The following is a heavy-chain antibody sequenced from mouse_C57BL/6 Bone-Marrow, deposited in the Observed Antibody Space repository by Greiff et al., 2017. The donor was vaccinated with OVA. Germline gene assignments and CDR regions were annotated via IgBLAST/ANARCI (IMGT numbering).Heavy chain of an antibody. CDR2: IDPETGGT. CDR1: GYTFTDYE. V-gene: IGHV1-15*01. Sequence: QVQLQQSGAELVRPGASVTLSCKASGYTFTDYEMHWVKQTPVHGLEWIGAIDPETGGTAYNQKFKGKSILTADKSSSTAYMELRSLTSEDSAVYYCTRERVPFTTVYYFDYWGQGTTLTVSS. J-gene: IGHJ2*01. D-gene: IGHD1-1*01. CDR3: TRERVPFTTVYYFDY.